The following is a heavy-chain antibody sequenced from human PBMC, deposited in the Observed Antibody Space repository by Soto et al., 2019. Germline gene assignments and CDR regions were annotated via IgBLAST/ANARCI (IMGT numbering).Heavy chain of an antibody. V-gene: IGHV3-21*01. Sequence: EVQLVESGGGLVKPGGSLRLSCAASGFTFSSYSMNWVRQAPGKGLEWVSSISSSSSYIYYADSVKGRFTISRDNAKNSLYLQMNSLRAEDTAVYYCAREMGSGKYYYYYGMDVWGQGTTVTVSS. CDR1: GFTFSSYS. CDR3: AREMGSGKYYYYYGMDV. J-gene: IGHJ6*02. CDR2: ISSSSSYI. D-gene: IGHD1-26*01.